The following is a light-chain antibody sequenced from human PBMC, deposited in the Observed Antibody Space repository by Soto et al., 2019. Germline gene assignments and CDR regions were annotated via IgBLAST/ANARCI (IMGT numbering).Light chain of an antibody. CDR1: QSVSGD. V-gene: IGKV3-15*01. CDR2: DAS. J-gene: IGKJ5*01. CDR3: QQYNNWPIT. Sequence: VLTQSPATLSVSPGERATLSCRASQSVSGDLAWYHHKPGQAPRLLIYDASARALDTPARFAGSGSGTEFTVAISSLQSEDFAVYFCQQYNNWPITVGQGTRLEIK.